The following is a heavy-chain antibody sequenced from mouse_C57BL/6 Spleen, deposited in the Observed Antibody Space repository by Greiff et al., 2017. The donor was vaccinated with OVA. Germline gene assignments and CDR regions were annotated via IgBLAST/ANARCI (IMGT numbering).Heavy chain of an antibody. J-gene: IGHJ2*01. V-gene: IGHV1-15*01. CDR2: IDPETGGT. Sequence: QVQLQRSGAELVRPGASVTLSCKASGYTFTDYEMHWVKQTPVHGLEWIGAIDPETGGTAYNQKFKGKAILTADKSSSTAYMELRSLTSEDSAVYYCTRSKLGFDYWGQGTTLTVSS. D-gene: IGHD4-1*01. CDR3: TRSKLGFDY. CDR1: GYTFTDYE.